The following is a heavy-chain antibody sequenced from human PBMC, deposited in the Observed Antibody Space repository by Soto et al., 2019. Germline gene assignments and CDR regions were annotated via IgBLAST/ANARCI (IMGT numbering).Heavy chain of an antibody. J-gene: IGHJ4*02. V-gene: IGHV3-49*03. CDR1: GFTFGDYA. CDR2: IRSKAYGGTT. CDR3: TRDRCTTTNCLFDY. Sequence: GGSLRLSCTASGFTFGDYAMSWFRQAPGTGLEWVGYIRSKAYGGTTQYAASVKGRFTISRDESKSIAYLQMNSLKTEDTAVYYCTRDRCTTTNCLFDYWGQGP. D-gene: IGHD2-2*01.